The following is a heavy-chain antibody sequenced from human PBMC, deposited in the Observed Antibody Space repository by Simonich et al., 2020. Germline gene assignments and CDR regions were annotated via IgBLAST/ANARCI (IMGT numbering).Heavy chain of an antibody. CDR3: ARHLQLGPFDY. V-gene: IGHV4-34*01. J-gene: IGHJ4*02. Sequence: QVQLQQWGAGLLKPSETLSLTCAVYGVSFSGYYWSWIRQPPGKGLEWIGEIQHSGSTNYNPSLKSRVTISVDTSKNQFSLKLSSVTAADTAVYYCARHLQLGPFDYWGQGTLVTVSS. CDR2: IQHSGST. CDR1: GVSFSGYY. D-gene: IGHD1-1*01.